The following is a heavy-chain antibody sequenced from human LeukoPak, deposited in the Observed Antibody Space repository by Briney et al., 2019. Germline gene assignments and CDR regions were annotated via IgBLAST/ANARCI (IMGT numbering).Heavy chain of an antibody. Sequence: ASVKVSCKASGYTFTSYDINWVRQATGQGLEWMGWMSPNSGNTGYAQKFQGRVTMTRNTSISTAYMELSSLRSEDTAVYYCARGGSGSYSLNYWGQGTLVTVSS. V-gene: IGHV1-8*01. J-gene: IGHJ4*02. CDR3: ARGGSGSYSLNY. D-gene: IGHD1-26*01. CDR2: MSPNSGNT. CDR1: GYTFTSYD.